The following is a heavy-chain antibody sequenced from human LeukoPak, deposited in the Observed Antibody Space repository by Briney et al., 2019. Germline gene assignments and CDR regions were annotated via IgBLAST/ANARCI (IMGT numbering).Heavy chain of an antibody. Sequence: ASVKVSCKASGYTFTGYYMHWVRQAPGQGLEWMGWINPNSGGTNYAQKFQGWVTMTRDTSISTAYMELSRLRSEDTAVYYCATTPVIAAAGTGYYYYYMDVWGKGTTVTVSS. J-gene: IGHJ6*03. D-gene: IGHD6-13*01. CDR1: GYTFTGYY. V-gene: IGHV1-2*04. CDR3: ATTPVIAAAGTGYYYYYMDV. CDR2: INPNSGGT.